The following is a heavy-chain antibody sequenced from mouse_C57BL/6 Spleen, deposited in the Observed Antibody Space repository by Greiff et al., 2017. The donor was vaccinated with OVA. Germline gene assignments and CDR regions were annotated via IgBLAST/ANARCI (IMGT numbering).Heavy chain of an antibody. Sequence: EVKVVESGGGLVKPGGSLKLSCAASGFTFSSYAMSWVRQTPEKRLEWVATISDGGSYTYYPDNVKGRFTISRDNAKNNLYLQMSHLKSEDTAMYYCARCPYYGNYVFFDYWGQGTTLTVSS. CDR1: GFTFSSYA. D-gene: IGHD2-10*01. V-gene: IGHV5-4*03. J-gene: IGHJ2*01. CDR2: ISDGGSYT. CDR3: ARCPYYGNYVFFDY.